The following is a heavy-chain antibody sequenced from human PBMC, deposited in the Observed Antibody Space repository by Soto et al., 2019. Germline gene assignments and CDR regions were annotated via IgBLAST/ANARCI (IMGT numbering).Heavy chain of an antibody. CDR1: GGTFSSYA. V-gene: IGHV1-69*13. CDR2: IIPIFGTA. J-gene: IGHJ6*02. D-gene: IGHD2-15*01. CDR3: ATGVVVVVAAATCYYYYGMDV. Sequence: SVKVSCKASGGTFSSYAISWVRQAPGQGLEWMGGIIPIFGTANYAQKFQGRVTITADESTSTAYMELSSLRSEDTAAYYCATGVVVVVAAATCYYYYGMDVWGQGTTVTVSS.